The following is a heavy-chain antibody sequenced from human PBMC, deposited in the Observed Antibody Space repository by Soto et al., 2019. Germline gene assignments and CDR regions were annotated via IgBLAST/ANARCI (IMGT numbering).Heavy chain of an antibody. CDR3: AKGVSSSAWSASDS. J-gene: IGHJ4*02. V-gene: IGHV3-23*01. CDR1: GFTLSSYA. D-gene: IGHD6-19*01. Sequence: EVQLLESGGGLGQPGGSLRLSCAASGFTLSSYAMTWVRQAPGKGLEWVSVISDSDNATYYADSVKGRLTISRDNSKNTLYLQLNSLRAEDTAVYYCAKGVSSSAWSASDSWGQGTLVTVSA. CDR2: ISDSDNAT.